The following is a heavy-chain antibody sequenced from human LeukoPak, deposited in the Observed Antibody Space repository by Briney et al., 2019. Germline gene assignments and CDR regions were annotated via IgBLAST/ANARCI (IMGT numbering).Heavy chain of an antibody. Sequence: GGSLRLSCAASGFTFDDYAMHWVRQAPGKCLEWVSLISGDGGSTYYADSVKGRFTISRDNSKNSLYLQMNSLRTEDTALYYCAKLPGVYDSSGSLAYYYMDVWGKGTTVTVSS. D-gene: IGHD3-22*01. V-gene: IGHV3-43*02. CDR3: AKLPGVYDSSGSLAYYYMDV. J-gene: IGHJ6*03. CDR2: ISGDGGST. CDR1: GFTFDDYA.